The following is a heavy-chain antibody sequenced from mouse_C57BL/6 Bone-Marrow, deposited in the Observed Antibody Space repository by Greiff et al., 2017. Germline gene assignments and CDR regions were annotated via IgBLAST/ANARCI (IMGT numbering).Heavy chain of an antibody. D-gene: IGHD1-1*01. CDR2: ISNGGGST. V-gene: IGHV5-12*01. J-gene: IGHJ2*01. Sequence: EVQGVESGGGLVQPGGSLKLSCAASGFTFSDYYMYWVRQTPEKRLEWVAYISNGGGSTYYPDTVKGRFTISRDNAKNTLYLQMSRLKSEDTAMYYCARPLYYYGSGDYWGQGTTLTVSS. CDR3: ARPLYYYGSGDY. CDR1: GFTFSDYY.